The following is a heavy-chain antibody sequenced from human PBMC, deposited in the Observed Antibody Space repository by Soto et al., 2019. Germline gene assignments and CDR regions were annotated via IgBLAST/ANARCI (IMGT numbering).Heavy chain of an antibody. V-gene: IGHV4-30-4*01. J-gene: IGHJ4*02. Sequence: QVQLQESGPGLVKPSQTLSLTCTVSGGSISSGDYYWSWIRQPPGKGLEWIGYIYYSGSTYYTPSLKSRVTISVDTSKNQCSLKLSSVTAADTAVYYCARVGGFGATTIDYWGQGTLVTVSS. CDR3: ARVGGFGATTIDY. D-gene: IGHD3-10*01. CDR2: IYYSGST. CDR1: GGSISSGDYY.